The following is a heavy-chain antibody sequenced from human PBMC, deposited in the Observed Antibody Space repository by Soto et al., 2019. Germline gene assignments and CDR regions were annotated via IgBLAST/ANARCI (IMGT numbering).Heavy chain of an antibody. D-gene: IGHD5-18*01. CDR2: INHSGST. Sequence: SETLSLTCAVYGGSFSGYYGSWIRQPPGKGLEWIGEINHSGSTNYNPSLKSRVTISVDTSKNQFSLQLSSVAAADTAVYYCARDRYSYGYGDYYYYMDVWGKGTTVTVSS. V-gene: IGHV4-34*01. CDR1: GGSFSGYY. J-gene: IGHJ6*03. CDR3: ARDRYSYGYGDYYYYMDV.